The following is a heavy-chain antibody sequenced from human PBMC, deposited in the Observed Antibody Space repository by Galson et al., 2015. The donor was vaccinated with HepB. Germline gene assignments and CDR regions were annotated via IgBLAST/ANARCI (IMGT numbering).Heavy chain of an antibody. V-gene: IGHV1-69*13. CDR1: GGTFSIYA. CDR3: ARANIVGTKANHFYGMDV. Sequence: SVKVSCKASGGTFSIYAISWVRQAPGQGLEWMGGIIPLFDITHYAQRFEGRVTVTADDSTSTVSMEMSSLRSEDTAVYYCARANIVGTKANHFYGMDVWGQGTTVTVSS. CDR2: IIPLFDIT. J-gene: IGHJ6*02. D-gene: IGHD5-12*01.